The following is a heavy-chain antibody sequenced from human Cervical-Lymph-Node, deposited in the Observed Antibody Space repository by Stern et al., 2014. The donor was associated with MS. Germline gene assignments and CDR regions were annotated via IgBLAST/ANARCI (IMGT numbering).Heavy chain of an antibody. CDR3: ARPHSPGWSYYFDF. Sequence: EVQLVESGAEVRKPGQSLTISCNISGYTFTDYWIAWVRPMPGKGLEWMGAIFPGASDTRYSPSFQGHVTISVDTSINTAYLQWSDLRASDTAMYYCARPHSPGWSYYFDFWGQGTLVAVSS. CDR2: IFPGASDT. D-gene: IGHD6-19*01. V-gene: IGHV5-51*01. CDR1: GYTFTDYW. J-gene: IGHJ4*02.